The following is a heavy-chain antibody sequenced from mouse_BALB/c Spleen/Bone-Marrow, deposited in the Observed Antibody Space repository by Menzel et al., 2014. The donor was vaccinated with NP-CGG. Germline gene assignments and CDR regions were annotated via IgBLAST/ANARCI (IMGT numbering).Heavy chain of an antibody. Sequence: EVQRVESGTVLARPGASVKMSCKASGYTFTSYWMHWVKQRPGQGLEWIGAIYPGNSDTSYNQKFKGKAKLTAVTSTSTAYMELSSLTNEDSAVYYCTEGKDYYAMDYWGQGTSVTVSS. V-gene: IGHV1-5*01. J-gene: IGHJ4*01. CDR2: IYPGNSDT. CDR3: TEGKDYYAMDY. D-gene: IGHD1-3*01. CDR1: GYTFTSYW.